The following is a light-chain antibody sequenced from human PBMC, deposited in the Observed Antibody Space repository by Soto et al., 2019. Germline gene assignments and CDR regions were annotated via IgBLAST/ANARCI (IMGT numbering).Light chain of an antibody. CDR2: RNN. V-gene: IGLV1-40*01. CDR3: QSYDSSLSGSV. J-gene: IGLJ2*01. CDR1: SSNSGAGYD. Sequence: QSVLTQPPSVSGAPGQRVTISCTGSSSNSGAGYDVHWYQQLPGAAPKLLIHRNNNRPSGVPDRFSGSKSGASASLAITGLQAEDEADYYCQSYDSSLSGSVFGGETKLTVL.